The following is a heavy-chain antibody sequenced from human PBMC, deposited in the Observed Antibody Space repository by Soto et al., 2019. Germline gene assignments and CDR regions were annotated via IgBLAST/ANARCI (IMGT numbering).Heavy chain of an antibody. Sequence: PGGSLRLSCAASGFTFSGYGMTWVRQAPGKGLEWVSIIYGGGATSYADSVKGRFTISRDNSKNTVHLQMNALRAEDTAVYYCARDAKNSSAFDYWGQGTLVTVSS. CDR1: GFTFSGYG. D-gene: IGHD5-18*01. CDR3: ARDAKNSSAFDY. V-gene: IGHV3-53*01. CDR2: IYGGGAT. J-gene: IGHJ4*02.